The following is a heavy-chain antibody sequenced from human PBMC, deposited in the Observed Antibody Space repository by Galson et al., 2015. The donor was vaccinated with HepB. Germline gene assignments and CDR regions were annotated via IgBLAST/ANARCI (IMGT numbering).Heavy chain of an antibody. V-gene: IGHV6-1*01. D-gene: IGHD6-13*01. CDR1: GDSVSSNSAA. Sequence: CAISGDSVSSNSAAWNWIRQSPSRGLEWLGRTYYRSKWYNDYAVSVKSRITINPDTSKNQFSLQLYSVTPEDTAVYYCARDHGTYHGSSWYVGAFDIWGQGTTVTVSS. J-gene: IGHJ3*02. CDR3: ARDHGTYHGSSWYVGAFDI. CDR2: TYYRSKWYN.